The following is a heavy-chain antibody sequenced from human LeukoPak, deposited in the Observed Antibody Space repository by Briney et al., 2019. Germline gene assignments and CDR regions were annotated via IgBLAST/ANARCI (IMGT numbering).Heavy chain of an antibody. CDR1: GGSISSSSYY. Sequence: PSETLSLTCTVSGGSISSSSYYWGWIRQPPGKGLEWIGSIYYSGSTYYNPSLKSRVTISVDTSKNQFSLKLSSVTAADTAVYYCARDIGMVGVGSTSSEILRYAFDIWGQGTMVTVSS. D-gene: IGHD2-2*01. V-gene: IGHV4-39*07. J-gene: IGHJ3*02. CDR2: IYYSGST. CDR3: ARDIGMVGVGSTSSEILRYAFDI.